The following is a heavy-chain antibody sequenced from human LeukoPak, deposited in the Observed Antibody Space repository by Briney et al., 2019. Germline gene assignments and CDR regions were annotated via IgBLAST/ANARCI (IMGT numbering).Heavy chain of an antibody. J-gene: IGHJ5*02. CDR3: ARDSSGWYRWFDP. D-gene: IGHD6-19*01. CDR2: IYYSGST. V-gene: IGHV4-39*07. Sequence: SETLSLSCTVSGDSISSSSYYWAWIRQPPGKGLEWIGTIYYSGSTYYNPSLKSRVTISADTSKNQFSLKLSSVTAADTAVYYCARDSSGWYRWFDPWGQGTLVTVSS. CDR1: GDSISSSSYY.